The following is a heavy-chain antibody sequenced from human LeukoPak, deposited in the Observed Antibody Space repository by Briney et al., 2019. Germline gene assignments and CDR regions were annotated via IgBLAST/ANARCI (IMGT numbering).Heavy chain of an antibody. D-gene: IGHD2-15*01. J-gene: IGHJ4*02. V-gene: IGHV4-38-2*02. CDR1: GYSISTGYH. CDR2: TYHSGNT. CDR3: ARTRYCSGATCYSPELFDS. Sequence: KPSETMSLTCTVSGYSISTGYHWGWIRQSPGTGLEWIGSTYHSGNTYYNPSLKSRVTISIDMSMNQFSLQVTSVTAADTAVYYCARTRYCSGATCYSPELFDSWGQGTLVTVSS.